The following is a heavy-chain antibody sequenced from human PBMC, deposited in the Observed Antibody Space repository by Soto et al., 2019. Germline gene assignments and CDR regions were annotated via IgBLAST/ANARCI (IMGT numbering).Heavy chain of an antibody. D-gene: IGHD3-16*01. CDR3: AIWGGGYYYGMDV. J-gene: IGHJ6*02. CDR1: GFTFSSYS. Sequence: EVQLVESGGGLVKPGGSLRLSCVASGFTFSSYSMNWVRQAPGKGLEWVSSISSSSSYIYYADSVKGRFTISRDNAKNSLYLQMNSLRAADTAVYYCAIWGGGYYYGMDVWGQGTTVTVSS. V-gene: IGHV3-21*04. CDR2: ISSSSSYI.